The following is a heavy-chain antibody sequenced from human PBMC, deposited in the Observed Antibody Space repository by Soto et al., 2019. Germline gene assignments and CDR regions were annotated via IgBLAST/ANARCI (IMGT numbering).Heavy chain of an antibody. CDR3: ARDGIDYYGMDV. CDR2: ISSSSSYI. J-gene: IGHJ6*02. Sequence: GGSLRLSCAASGFTFSSYSMNWVRQAPGKGLEWVSSISSSSSYIYYADSVKGRFTISRDNAKNSLYLQMNSLRAEDTAVYYCARDGIDYYGMDVWGQGTTVTVSS. D-gene: IGHD2-21*01. CDR1: GFTFSSYS. V-gene: IGHV3-21*01.